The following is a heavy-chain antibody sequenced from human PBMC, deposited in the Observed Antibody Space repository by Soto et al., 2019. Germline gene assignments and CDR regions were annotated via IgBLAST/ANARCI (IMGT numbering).Heavy chain of an antibody. D-gene: IGHD3-3*01. V-gene: IGHV5-10-1*01. Sequence: PGESLKISCKGSGYSFTSYWISWVRQMPGKGLEWMGRIDPSDSYTNYSPSFQGHVTISADKSISTAYLQWSSLKASDTAMYYCAMGRMGVPPQIFGVVASAFDIWGQGTMVTVSS. CDR2: IDPSDSYT. J-gene: IGHJ3*02. CDR3: AMGRMGVPPQIFGVVASAFDI. CDR1: GYSFTSYW.